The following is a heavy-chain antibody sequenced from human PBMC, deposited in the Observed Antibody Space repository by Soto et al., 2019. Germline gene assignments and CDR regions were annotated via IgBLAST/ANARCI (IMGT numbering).Heavy chain of an antibody. CDR3: ARQRTTVVTQAYFDH. V-gene: IGHV4-39*01. D-gene: IGHD2-21*02. Sequence: SETLSLTCSVSGASVRSSRFYWGWIRQTPGKGLEWIGSIVSSGAMHPNPSLRSRIDISLDSSQNKLSLDLFSVTAADTSVYYCARQRTTVVTQAYFDHWGQGALVTVSS. CDR1: GASVRSSRFY. CDR2: IVSSGAM. J-gene: IGHJ4*02.